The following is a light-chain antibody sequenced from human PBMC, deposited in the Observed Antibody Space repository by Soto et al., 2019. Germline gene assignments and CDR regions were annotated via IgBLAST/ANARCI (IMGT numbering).Light chain of an antibody. CDR3: SSYRASTTLYV. V-gene: IGLV2-14*01. CDR2: DVT. CDR1: SSDVGGYNY. Sequence: QSALTQPASVSGSPGQSITISCTGTSSDVGGYNYVSWYQHHPGKAPKLMIYDVTNRPSEVSNRFSGSKSGNTASLTISGLQAEDEADYYCSSYRASTTLYVFGTGTKVTVL. J-gene: IGLJ1*01.